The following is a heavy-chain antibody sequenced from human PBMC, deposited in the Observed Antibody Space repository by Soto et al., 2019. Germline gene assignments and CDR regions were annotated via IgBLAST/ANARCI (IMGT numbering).Heavy chain of an antibody. J-gene: IGHJ5*02. CDR3: ARARRFYCISTSCYANWFDP. Sequence: SETLSLTCTVSGGSISSGDYYWSWIRQPPGKGLEWIGYIYYSGSTYYNPSLKSRVTISVDTSKNQFSLKLSSVTAADTAVYYCARARRFYCISTSCYANWFDPWGQGTLVTVS. CDR2: IYYSGST. D-gene: IGHD2-2*01. V-gene: IGHV4-30-4*01. CDR1: GGSISSGDYY.